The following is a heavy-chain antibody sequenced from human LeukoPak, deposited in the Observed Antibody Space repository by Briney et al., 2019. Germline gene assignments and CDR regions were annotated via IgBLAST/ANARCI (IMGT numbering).Heavy chain of an antibody. CDR3: ATGGERELLGPYYFDY. J-gene: IGHJ4*02. Sequence: ASVKVSCKVSGYTLTELSMHWVRQAPGKGLEWMGGFDPEDGETIYAQKFQGRVTMTEDTSTDTAYMELSSLRSEDTAVYYCATGGERELLGPYYFDYWAREPWSPSPQ. V-gene: IGHV1-24*01. D-gene: IGHD1-26*01. CDR1: GYTLTELS. CDR2: FDPEDGET.